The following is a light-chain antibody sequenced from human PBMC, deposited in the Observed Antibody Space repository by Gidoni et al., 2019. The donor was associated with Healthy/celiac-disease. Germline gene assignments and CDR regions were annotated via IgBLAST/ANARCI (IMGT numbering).Light chain of an antibody. CDR3: QQYNSYSWT. V-gene: IGKV1-5*03. Sequence: DIQMTQSPSTLSASVGDRVTITCRASQSISSWLDWYHQKPGKAPKLLIYKASSLESGVPSRFSGSGSGTEFTITISSLQPDDFATYYCQQYNSYSWTFGQGTKVEIK. CDR1: QSISSW. CDR2: KAS. J-gene: IGKJ1*01.